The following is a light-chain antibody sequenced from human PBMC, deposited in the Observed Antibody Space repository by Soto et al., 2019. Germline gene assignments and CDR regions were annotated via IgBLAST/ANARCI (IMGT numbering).Light chain of an antibody. Sequence: QSVLTQPPSASGTPGQRVTISCSGSSSNIGGNTVNWYQQLPGTAPRVLIYSNNQRPSGVPDRFSASKSGTSASLAISGVQLEDEAYYYCAAWDDSLNAVVFGGGTKLTVL. V-gene: IGLV1-44*01. CDR3: AAWDDSLNAVV. CDR2: SNN. J-gene: IGLJ2*01. CDR1: SSNIGGNT.